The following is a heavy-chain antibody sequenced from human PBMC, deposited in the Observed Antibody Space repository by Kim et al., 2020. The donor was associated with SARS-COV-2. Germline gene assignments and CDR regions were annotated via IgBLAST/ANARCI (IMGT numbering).Heavy chain of an antibody. V-gene: IGHV3-11*01. D-gene: IGHD5-12*01. Sequence: SAASVEGRFTISRDNAKNSLYLQMNYLRDEDTAVYYWARSGNGYNAFGIWGQGGLVTVSS. CDR3: ARSGNGYNAFGI. J-gene: IGHJ4*02.